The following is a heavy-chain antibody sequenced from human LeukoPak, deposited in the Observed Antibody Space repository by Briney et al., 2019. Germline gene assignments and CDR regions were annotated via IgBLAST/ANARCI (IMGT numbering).Heavy chain of an antibody. D-gene: IGHD1-26*01. J-gene: IGHJ4*02. V-gene: IGHV4-39*07. Sequence: SETLSLTCTVSGGSISSSSYYWGWIRQPPGKGLEWIGSIYYSGSTYYNPSLKSRVTISVDTSKNQFSLKLSSVTAADTAVYYCARGADPVGASDYWGQGTLVTVSS. CDR2: IYYSGST. CDR3: ARGADPVGASDY. CDR1: GGSISSSSYY.